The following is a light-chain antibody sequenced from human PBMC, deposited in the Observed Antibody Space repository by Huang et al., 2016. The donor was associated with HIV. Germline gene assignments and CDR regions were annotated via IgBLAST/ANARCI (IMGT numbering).Light chain of an antibody. CDR3: QHYGTSSWT. Sequence: IVLTQSPGTLSLSPGERATPSCRASQSVSSSFLAWYQQKPGQAPRLLIPSTSSRVAGIPERFRGSGPGTACTLTINRPESEDFAVYYCQHYGTSSWTFGPGTKIEVK. V-gene: IGKV3-20*01. CDR1: QSVSSSF. CDR2: STS. J-gene: IGKJ1*01.